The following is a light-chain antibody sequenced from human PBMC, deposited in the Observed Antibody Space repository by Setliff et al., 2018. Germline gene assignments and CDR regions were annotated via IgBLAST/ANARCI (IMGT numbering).Light chain of an antibody. CDR2: DTS. J-gene: IGLJ3*02. Sequence: QAVVTQEASLTVSPGGTVTLTCGSSTXXXXNXXXXXXXXXXXGQAPRTLXXDTSIKHSWTPARFSGFLLGGKAALTLSGAQPEDEAEYFCSFAYSGFGVFGGGTKVTVL. CDR3: SFAYSGFGV. CDR1: TXXXXNXXX. V-gene: IGLV7-46*01.